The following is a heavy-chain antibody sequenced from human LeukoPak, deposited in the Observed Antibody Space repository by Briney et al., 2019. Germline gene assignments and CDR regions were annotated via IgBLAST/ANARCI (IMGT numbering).Heavy chain of an antibody. CDR3: ARGGGCTTTSWDFDY. V-gene: IGHV4-59*02. D-gene: IGHD2-2*01. J-gene: IGHJ4*02. CDR1: GLSVSTYY. Sequence: SETLSLTCTVSGLSVSTYYWSWIRQSPGKGLEWIGYISYSGTTNYNPSLNSRVTISLDTSKNQFSLKLSSVTAADTAVYYCARGGGCTTTSWDFDYWGQGTLVTVSS. CDR2: ISYSGTT.